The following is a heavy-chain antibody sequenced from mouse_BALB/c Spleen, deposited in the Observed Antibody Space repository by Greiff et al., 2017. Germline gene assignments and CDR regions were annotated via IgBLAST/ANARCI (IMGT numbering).Heavy chain of an antibody. D-gene: IGHD1-1*01. CDR1: GFSLTGYG. J-gene: IGHJ4*01. V-gene: IGHV2-6-7*01. CDR2: IWGDGST. CDR3: ARDRHYYGSSYNDAMDY. Sequence: QVQLKESGPGLVAPSQSLSITCTVSGFSLTGYGVNWVRQPPGKGLEWLGMIWGDGSTDYNSALKSRLSISKDNSKSQVFLKMNSLQTDDTARYYCARDRHYYGSSYNDAMDYWGQGTSVTVSS.